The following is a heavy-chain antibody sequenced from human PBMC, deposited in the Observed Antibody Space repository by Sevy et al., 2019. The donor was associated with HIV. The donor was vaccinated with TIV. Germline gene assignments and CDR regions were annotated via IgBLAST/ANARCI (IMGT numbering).Heavy chain of an antibody. V-gene: IGHV4-34*01. CDR1: GGSFSGYY. D-gene: IGHD3-22*01. J-gene: IGHJ6*02. CDR3: ARGVMYYYDSSGYYPPYYYYGMDV. CDR2: INHSGST. Sequence: SENLSLTCAVYGGSFSGYYWSWIRQPPGKGLEWIGEINHSGSTNYNPSLKSRVTISVDTSKNQFSLKLSSVTAADTAVYYCARGVMYYYDSSGYYPPYYYYGMDVWGQGTTVTVSS.